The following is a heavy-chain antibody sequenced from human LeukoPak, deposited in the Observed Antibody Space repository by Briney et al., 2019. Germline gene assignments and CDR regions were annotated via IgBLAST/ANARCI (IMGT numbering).Heavy chain of an antibody. J-gene: IGHJ5*02. CDR2: INPSGGST. V-gene: IGHV1-46*01. CDR3: AREDLSGTYCGGDCYSNWFDP. Sequence: GASVKVSCKASGYTFTSYYMHWVRQAPGQGLEWMGIINPSGGSTSYAQKFQGRVTMTRDTSTSTVYMELSSLRSEDTAVYYCAREDLSGTYCGGDCYSNWFDPWGQGTLVTVSS. CDR1: GYTFTSYY. D-gene: IGHD2-21*02.